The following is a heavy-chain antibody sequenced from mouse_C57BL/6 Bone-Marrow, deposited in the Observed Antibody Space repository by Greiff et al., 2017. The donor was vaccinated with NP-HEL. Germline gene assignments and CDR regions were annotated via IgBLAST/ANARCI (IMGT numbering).Heavy chain of an antibody. J-gene: IGHJ4*01. Sequence: QVTLKVCGPGILQSSQTLSLTCSFSGFSLSTSGMGVSWIRQPSGKGLEWLAHIYWDDDKRYNPSLKSRLTISKDTSRNQVFLKITSVDTADTATYYCARLNHYAMDYWGQGTSVTVSS. CDR1: GFSLSTSGMG. CDR2: IYWDDDK. V-gene: IGHV8-12*01. CDR3: ARLNHYAMDY.